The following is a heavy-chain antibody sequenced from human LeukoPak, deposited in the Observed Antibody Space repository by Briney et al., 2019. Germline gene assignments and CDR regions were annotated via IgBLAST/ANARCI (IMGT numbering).Heavy chain of an antibody. CDR2: ISSSGSTI. CDR1: GFTFSSYE. CDR3: ARDISVRGVNFYYCYYYGMDV. V-gene: IGHV3-48*03. J-gene: IGHJ6*02. Sequence: GGSLRLSCAASGFTFSSYEMNWVRQAPGKGLEWVSYISSSGSTIYYADSVKGRFTISRDNAKNSLYLQMNSLRAEDTAVYYCARDISVRGVNFYYCYYYGMDVWGQGTTVTVSS. D-gene: IGHD3-10*01.